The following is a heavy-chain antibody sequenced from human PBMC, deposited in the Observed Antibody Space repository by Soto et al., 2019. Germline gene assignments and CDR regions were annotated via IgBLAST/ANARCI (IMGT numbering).Heavy chain of an antibody. Sequence: LRLSCAASGFTFNNYAMNWVRQAPGKGLEWVSGITGSGGTTYYADSVKGRFTISRDNSKNSLYLQMNSLRVEDTALYYCAKGLTVTVPGPADYWGQGTLVTVSS. D-gene: IGHD6-19*01. CDR1: GFTFNNYA. V-gene: IGHV3-23*01. J-gene: IGHJ4*02. CDR3: AKGLTVTVPGPADY. CDR2: ITGSGGTT.